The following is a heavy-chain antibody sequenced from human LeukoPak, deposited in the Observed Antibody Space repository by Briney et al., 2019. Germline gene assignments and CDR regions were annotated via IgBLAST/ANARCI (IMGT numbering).Heavy chain of an antibody. CDR3: AKEAYRGSYYDFDY. V-gene: IGHV3-21*04. CDR2: ISSSRSYI. CDR1: GFTFSSYS. D-gene: IGHD1-26*01. J-gene: IGHJ4*02. Sequence: GGSLRLSCAASGFTFSSYSMNWVRQAPGKGLEWVSFISSSRSYIYYADSVKGRFTISRDNAKNSLYLQMNSLRVEDTAVYYCAKEAYRGSYYDFDYWGQGTLVTVSS.